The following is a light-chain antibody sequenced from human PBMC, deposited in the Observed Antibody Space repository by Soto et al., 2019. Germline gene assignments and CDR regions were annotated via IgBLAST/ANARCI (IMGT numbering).Light chain of an antibody. CDR3: LLYYGGAQLV. V-gene: IGLV7-43*01. J-gene: IGLJ3*02. CDR2: TTN. Sequence: QAVVTQEPSLTVSPGGTVTLTCASSTGAVTSGNYPSWFQQKPGQTPRTLIYTTNSRHSWTPARFSGSLLGDKAALTLSGEQPEDEAEYYCLLYYGGAQLVLGGGTKVTVL. CDR1: TGAVTSGNY.